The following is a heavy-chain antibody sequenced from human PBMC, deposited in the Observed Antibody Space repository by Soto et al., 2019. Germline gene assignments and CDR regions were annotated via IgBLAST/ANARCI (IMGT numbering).Heavy chain of an antibody. Sequence: GGSLILSCSASGLTSSSHDMRWVRQPPGQGLEWVASITNRGRDTHHSGSAKGRFTISRDNSKSTLYLQMDSLRAEDTAMYYREKLLHNAYCNVMDVWGQGTTVTVSS. D-gene: IGHD1-1*01. J-gene: IGHJ6*02. V-gene: IGHV3-23*01. CDR1: GLTSSSHD. CDR3: EKLLHNAYCNVMDV. CDR2: ITNRGRDT.